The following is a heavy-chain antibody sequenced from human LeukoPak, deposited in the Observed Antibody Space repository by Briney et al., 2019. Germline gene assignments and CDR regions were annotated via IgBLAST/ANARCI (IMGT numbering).Heavy chain of an antibody. D-gene: IGHD4-17*01. V-gene: IGHV3-23*01. J-gene: IGHJ6*03. Sequence: GGSLRLSCAASGFTFSSYAMTWVRQAPGRGLEWVSTISGSGDSTYYAVSVKGRFTISRDNAKNSLYLQMNSLRAEDTAVYYCARDATTELGTVYMDVWGKGTTVTISS. CDR3: ARDATTELGTVYMDV. CDR2: ISGSGDST. CDR1: GFTFSSYA.